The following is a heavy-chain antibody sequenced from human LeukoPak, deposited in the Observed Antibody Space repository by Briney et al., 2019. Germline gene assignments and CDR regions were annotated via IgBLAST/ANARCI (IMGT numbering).Heavy chain of an antibody. CDR3: ARGRGSSWYSWFDP. Sequence: PSETLSLTCTVSSGSINSSSYFWAWIRQPPGKGLEWIGRIYYSGSTYYNPSLKSQVTISVDTSKNQFSLKLSSVTAADTAVYYCARGRGSSWYSWFDPWGQGTLVTVSS. V-gene: IGHV4-39*07. CDR1: SGSINSSSYF. D-gene: IGHD6-13*01. J-gene: IGHJ5*02. CDR2: IYYSGST.